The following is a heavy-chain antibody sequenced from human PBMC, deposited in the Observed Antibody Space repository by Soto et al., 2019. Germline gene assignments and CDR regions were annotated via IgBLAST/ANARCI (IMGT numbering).Heavy chain of an antibody. CDR3: ARDWSGYGSLGLFDY. J-gene: IGHJ4*02. D-gene: IGHD5-12*01. CDR1: GFTFSSYT. Sequence: LRLSCAASGFTFSSYTMNWVRQAPGKGLEWVSAIGSITSYIYYADSVKGRFTISRDNAKNSLYLQMNSLRAEDTAVYYCARDWSGYGSLGLFDYWGQGTLVTVSS. V-gene: IGHV3-21*01. CDR2: IGSITSYI.